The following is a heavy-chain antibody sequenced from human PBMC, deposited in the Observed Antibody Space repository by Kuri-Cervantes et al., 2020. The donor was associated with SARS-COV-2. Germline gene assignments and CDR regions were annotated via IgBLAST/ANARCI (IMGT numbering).Heavy chain of an antibody. Sequence: GESLKISCAASGFTFSSYSMNWVRQAPGKGLEWVSYISSSSSTIYYAGSVKGRFTISRDNAKNSLYLQMNSLRDEDTAVYYCARDLLNVWSGYYYYYGMDVWGQGTTVTVSS. CDR1: GFTFSSYS. J-gene: IGHJ6*02. V-gene: IGHV3-48*02. CDR2: ISSSSSTI. CDR3: ARDLLNVWSGYYYYYGMDV. D-gene: IGHD3-3*01.